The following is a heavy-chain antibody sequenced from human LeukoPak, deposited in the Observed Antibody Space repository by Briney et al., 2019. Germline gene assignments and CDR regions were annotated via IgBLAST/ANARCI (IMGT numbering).Heavy chain of an antibody. J-gene: IGHJ3*02. Sequence: SETLSLTCAVYGGSFSGYYWSWIRQPPGKGLEWIGEINHSGSTNYNPPLKSRVTISVDTSENQFSLKLSSVTAADTAVYYCASRIQLWLLGGRRAFDIWGQGTMVTVSS. CDR1: GGSFSGYY. CDR2: INHSGST. V-gene: IGHV4-34*01. CDR3: ASRIQLWLLGGRRAFDI. D-gene: IGHD5-18*01.